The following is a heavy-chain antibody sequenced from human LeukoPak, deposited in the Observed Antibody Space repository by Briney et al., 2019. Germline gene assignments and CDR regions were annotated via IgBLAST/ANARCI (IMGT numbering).Heavy chain of an antibody. CDR1: GFTFSTFA. Sequence: GGSLRLSCAASGFTFSTFAMSWVRQAPGIGLEWVANIKKDGSEKNYVDSVKGRFTISRDNARNSLYLQMNSLRVEDTAVYYCASDGYYSPFDYWGQGTLVTVSS. CDR2: IKKDGSEK. D-gene: IGHD3-22*01. J-gene: IGHJ4*02. CDR3: ASDGYYSPFDY. V-gene: IGHV3-7*03.